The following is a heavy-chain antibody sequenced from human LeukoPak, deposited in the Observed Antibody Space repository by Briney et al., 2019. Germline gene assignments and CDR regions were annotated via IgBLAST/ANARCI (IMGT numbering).Heavy chain of an antibody. CDR1: GGTFSSYA. Sequence: SVKVSCKASGGTFSSYAISWVRQAPGQGLEWIGRIIPILGIANYAQKFQGRVTITADKSTSTAYMELSSLRSEDTAVYYCARDPPGGTVSAYYYYGMDVWGQGTTVTVSS. CDR2: IIPILGIA. D-gene: IGHD4-17*01. CDR3: ARDPPGGTVSAYYYYGMDV. J-gene: IGHJ6*02. V-gene: IGHV1-69*04.